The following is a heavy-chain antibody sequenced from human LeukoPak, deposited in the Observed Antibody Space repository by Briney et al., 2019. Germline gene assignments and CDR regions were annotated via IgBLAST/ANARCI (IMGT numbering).Heavy chain of an antibody. CDR3: ARDGPIYGSGSYDY. CDR2: IYSGGTT. J-gene: IGHJ4*02. D-gene: IGHD3-10*01. V-gene: IGHV3-66*01. Sequence: PGGSLRLSCAASGFTVSSNYMSWVRQAPGKGLEWVSVIYSGGTTYYADSVKGRFTISRDNFKNTLFLQMNSLRAEDTAVYYCARDGPIYGSGSYDYWGQGTLVTVSS. CDR1: GFTVSSNY.